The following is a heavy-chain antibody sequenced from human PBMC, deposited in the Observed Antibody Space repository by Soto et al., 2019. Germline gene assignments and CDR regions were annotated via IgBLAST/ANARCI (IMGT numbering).Heavy chain of an antibody. CDR3: AGSLRYFDWLLERGSYFDY. J-gene: IGHJ4*02. Sequence: GGPLRLSCAASEFTVSSNYMSWVRQAPGKRQEWVSVIYSGGSTYYADSVKGRFTISRDNSKNTLYLQMNSLRAEDTAVYYCAGSLRYFDWLLERGSYFDYWGKGTLVT. D-gene: IGHD3-9*01. CDR2: IYSGGST. V-gene: IGHV3-66*01. CDR1: EFTVSSNY.